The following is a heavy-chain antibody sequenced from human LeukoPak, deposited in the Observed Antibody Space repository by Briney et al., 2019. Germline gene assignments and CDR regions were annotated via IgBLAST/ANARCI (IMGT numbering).Heavy chain of an antibody. D-gene: IGHD2-15*01. CDR2: ISGSGGST. Sequence: PGGSLRLSCAASGFTFSSYAMSWVRQAPGKGLEWVSGISGSGGSTYYADSVKGRFTISRDTSKNTLYLQVNSLRAEDTAVYYCAKDGSGEGQFDSWGQGTLVTVSS. J-gene: IGHJ4*02. V-gene: IGHV3-23*01. CDR1: GFTFSSYA. CDR3: AKDGSGEGQFDS.